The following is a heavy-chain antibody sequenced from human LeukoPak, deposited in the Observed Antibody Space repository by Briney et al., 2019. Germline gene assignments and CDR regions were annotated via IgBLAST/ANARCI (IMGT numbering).Heavy chain of an antibody. CDR2: IIPIFGTA. CDR1: GGTFSSYA. J-gene: IGHJ4*02. CDR3: AREGGSGSYVDY. Sequence: SVKVSCKASGGTFSSYAISWVRQAPGQGLEWMGGIIPIFGTANYAQKFQGRVTITADESTSTAYMELSSLRSEDTAVYYCAREGGSGSYVDYWGQGTLVTVSP. D-gene: IGHD3-10*01. V-gene: IGHV1-69*13.